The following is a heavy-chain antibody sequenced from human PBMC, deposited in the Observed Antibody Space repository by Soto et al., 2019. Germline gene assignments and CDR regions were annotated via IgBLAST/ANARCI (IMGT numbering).Heavy chain of an antibody. CDR1: GGSISSGGYY. Sequence: SETLSLTCTVSGGSISSGGYYWSWLRQHPEKGLEWIGYISYTGNTYYNASLKSRVTISVDTSNNQFSLKLSSVTAADTAVYYCARVGISSSDAFDIWGQGTTVT. V-gene: IGHV4-31*03. CDR2: ISYTGNT. CDR3: ARVGISSSDAFDI. J-gene: IGHJ3*02. D-gene: IGHD6-6*01.